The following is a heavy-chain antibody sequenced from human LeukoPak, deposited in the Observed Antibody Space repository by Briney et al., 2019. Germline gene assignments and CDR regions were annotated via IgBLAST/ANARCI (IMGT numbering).Heavy chain of an antibody. D-gene: IGHD1-26*01. CDR3: ARHGGGSYSLDAFDI. J-gene: IGHJ3*02. CDR2: IYYSGST. V-gene: IGHV4-59*08. CDR1: GGSISSYY. Sequence: PSETLSLTCTVSGGSISSYYWSWIRQPPGKGLGGIGYIYYSGSTNYNPSLKSRVTISVDTSKNQFSLKLSSVTAADTAVYYCARHGGGSYSLDAFDIWGQGTMVTVSS.